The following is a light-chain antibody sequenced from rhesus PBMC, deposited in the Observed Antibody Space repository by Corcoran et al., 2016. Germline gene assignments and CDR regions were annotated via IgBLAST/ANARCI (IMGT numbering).Light chain of an antibody. CDR2: DAS. Sequence: EIVMTQSPATLSLSPGERATLSCRASQGVSSRLAWYQQKPGQAPRLLIYDASTRVTGIPDRFIGSGYGTDFTLTINGLEPEDVGVYFCQQESKWMYSFGQGTKVEI. J-gene: IGKJ2*01. V-gene: IGKV3-17*01. CDR1: QGVSSR. CDR3: QQESKWMYS.